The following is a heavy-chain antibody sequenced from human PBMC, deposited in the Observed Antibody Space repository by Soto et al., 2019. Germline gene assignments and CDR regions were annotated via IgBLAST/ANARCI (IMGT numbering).Heavy chain of an antibody. V-gene: IGHV1-2*02. J-gene: IGHJ6*02. D-gene: IGHD3-3*01. CDR3: ASDPRPPSGWLGFWEYGMDV. Sequence: AAVKVSCKASAGTFSSYAISWVRQALGQGLHRMGWVTPYNGGTTSAQKSPCRVTMTRDTSVTTAYMELSRLTSDDTAVYYCASDPRPPSGWLGFWEYGMDVWGPGTTVNVSS. CDR2: VTPYNGGT. CDR1: AGTFSSYA.